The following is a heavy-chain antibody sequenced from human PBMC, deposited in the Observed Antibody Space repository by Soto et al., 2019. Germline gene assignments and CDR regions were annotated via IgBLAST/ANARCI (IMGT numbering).Heavy chain of an antibody. CDR3: ANRSREGRWGYGFGY. D-gene: IGHD5-18*01. J-gene: IGHJ4*02. Sequence: QITLKESGPTLVKPTQTLTLTCTFSGFSLSTSGEGVGWIRQPPGKALEWLALIYWDDDKRYSPSLKSRLTISKYTFKNLVVLTVTNMDHGDTTKYYCANRSREGRWGYGFGYWGQGTLVTVSS. CDR2: IYWDDDK. CDR1: GFSLSTSGEG. V-gene: IGHV2-5*02.